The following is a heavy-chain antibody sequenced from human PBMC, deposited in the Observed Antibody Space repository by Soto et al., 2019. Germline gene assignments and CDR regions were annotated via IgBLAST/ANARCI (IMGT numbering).Heavy chain of an antibody. Sequence: SETLSLTCTVSGGSISSGDYYWSWIRQPPGKGLEGIGYSYYSGSTYYNPSLKSRVTISVDTSKNQFSLKLSSVTAADTAVYYCARGGDTAMDHSGDTWFDPWGQGTLLTVSS. J-gene: IGHJ5*02. CDR1: GGSISSGDYY. CDR3: ARGGDTAMDHSGDTWFDP. D-gene: IGHD5-18*01. CDR2: SYYSGST. V-gene: IGHV4-30-4*01.